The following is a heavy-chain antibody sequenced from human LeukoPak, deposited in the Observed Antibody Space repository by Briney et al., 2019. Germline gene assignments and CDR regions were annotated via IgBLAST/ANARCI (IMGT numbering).Heavy chain of an antibody. CDR1: GGSISSGDYY. CDR2: INHSGST. D-gene: IGHD3-3*01. Sequence: PSETLSLTCTVSGGSISSGDYYWSWIRQPPGKGLEWIGEINHSGSTNYNPSLKSRVTISVDTSKNQFSLKLSSVTAADTAVYYCARVPYDFWSGYTDAFDIWGQGTMVTVSS. J-gene: IGHJ3*02. V-gene: IGHV4-39*07. CDR3: ARVPYDFWSGYTDAFDI.